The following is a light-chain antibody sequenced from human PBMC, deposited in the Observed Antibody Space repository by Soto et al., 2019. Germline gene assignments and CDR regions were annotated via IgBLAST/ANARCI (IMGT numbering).Light chain of an antibody. Sequence: DIQMTQSPSTLSASVGDRVTITCRASQSISSWLAWHQQKPGKAPKLLIYDASSLESGVPSRFSGSGSGTEFTLTISSLQPDDFATYYCQQYNSYATFGPGTKVDIK. CDR1: QSISSW. CDR3: QQYNSYAT. J-gene: IGKJ3*01. CDR2: DAS. V-gene: IGKV1-5*01.